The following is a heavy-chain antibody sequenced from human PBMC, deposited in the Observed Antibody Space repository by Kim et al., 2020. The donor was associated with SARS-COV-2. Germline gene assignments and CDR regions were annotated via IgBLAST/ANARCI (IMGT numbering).Heavy chain of an antibody. CDR2: INWNGGST. CDR3: ARGVVGATMVDY. CDR1: GFTFDDYG. Sequence: GGSLRLSCAASGFTFDDYGMSWVRQAPGKGLEWVSGINWNGGSTGYADSVKGRFTISRDNAKNSLYLQMNSLRAEDTALYHCARGVVGATMVDYWGQGTLVTVSS. D-gene: IGHD1-26*01. J-gene: IGHJ4*02. V-gene: IGHV3-20*01.